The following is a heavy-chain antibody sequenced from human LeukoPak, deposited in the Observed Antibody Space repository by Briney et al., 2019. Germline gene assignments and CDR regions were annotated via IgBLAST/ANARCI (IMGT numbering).Heavy chain of an antibody. CDR3: ATAAAGTTTWDAFDI. Sequence: GASVKVSCKVSGYTLTELSMHWVRQAPGKGLEWMGGFDPEDGETIYAQKFQGRVTMTEDTSTDTAYMELSSLRPEDTAVYYCATAAAGTTTWDAFDIWGQRTMVTVSS. CDR1: GYTLTELS. CDR2: FDPEDGET. J-gene: IGHJ3*02. V-gene: IGHV1-24*01. D-gene: IGHD1-1*01.